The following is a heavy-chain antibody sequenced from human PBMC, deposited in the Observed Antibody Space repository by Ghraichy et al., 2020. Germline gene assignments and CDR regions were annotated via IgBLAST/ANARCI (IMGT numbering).Heavy chain of an antibody. CDR1: GASINSRSFY. V-gene: IGHV4-39*02. CDR2: IYYSGHS. Sequence: SETLSLTCAVSGASINSRSFYWGWIRQPPGKGLEWITSIYYSGHSYDNPSLKSRLTFSLDTSKNHFSLQLHSVTAADTAVYFCASARIVEVFGARNHNWFDSWGQGILVSVSS. CDR3: ASARIVEVFGARNHNWFDS. J-gene: IGHJ5*01. D-gene: IGHD2-15*01.